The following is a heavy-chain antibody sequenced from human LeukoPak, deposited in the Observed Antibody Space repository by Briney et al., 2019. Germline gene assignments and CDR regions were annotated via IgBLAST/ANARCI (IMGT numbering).Heavy chain of an antibody. CDR3: ARRRSYSSGWSIFDY. V-gene: IGHV4-38-2*01. CDR1: GYSISNGYY. J-gene: IGHJ4*02. CDR2: IYHSGST. Sequence: PSESPSLTCAVSGYSISNGYYWAWIRQPPGKGREWIGRIYHSGSTYYNPSLRSRVTISVDTSKNPFSLKLGSVTAADTAVYYCARRRSYSSGWSIFDYWGQGTLVTVSS. D-gene: IGHD6-19*01.